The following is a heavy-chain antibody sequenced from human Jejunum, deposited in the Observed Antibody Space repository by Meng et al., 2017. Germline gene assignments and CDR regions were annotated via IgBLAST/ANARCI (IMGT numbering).Heavy chain of an antibody. D-gene: IGHD1-1*01. Sequence: GGPLRPSCAATGISVSANYMSLVRQAPGKGLEWVSDIYSGGSTYYTDSVKGRFTISSDDSENTMSLQMNSLRAEDTAVYYCARQRYAGGEFDFWGQGTLVTVSS. J-gene: IGHJ4*02. V-gene: IGHV3-66*02. CDR2: IYSGGST. CDR1: GISVSANY. CDR3: ARQRYAGGEFDF.